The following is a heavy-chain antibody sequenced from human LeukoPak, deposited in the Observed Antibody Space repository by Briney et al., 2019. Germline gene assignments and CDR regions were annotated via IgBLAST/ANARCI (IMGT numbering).Heavy chain of an antibody. CDR1: GFTFDDYA. J-gene: IGHJ4*02. V-gene: IGHV3-9*01. CDR2: ISWNSGSI. D-gene: IGHD4-17*01. CDR3: AKAGPPLDYGDYFDY. Sequence: GRSLRLSCAASGFTFDDYAMHWVRHAPGKGLEWVSGISWNSGSIGYADSVKGRFTISRDNAKNSLYLQMNSLRAEDTALYYCAKAGPPLDYGDYFDYWGQGTLVTVSS.